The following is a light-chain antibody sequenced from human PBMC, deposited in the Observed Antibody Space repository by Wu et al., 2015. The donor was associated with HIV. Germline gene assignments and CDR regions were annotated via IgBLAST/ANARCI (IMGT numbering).Light chain of an antibody. Sequence: AIRLTQSPASVSASTGDRVTITCRASQDIGTYLGWYQQKSGQAPKLLIYAASTLHTGVPSRFTGSGSGTDFTLTISCLQSEDFATYYCQQYDTSPLTFGGGTKVE. CDR3: QQYDTSPLT. J-gene: IGKJ4*01. CDR2: AAS. V-gene: IGKV1-8*01. CDR1: QDIGTY.